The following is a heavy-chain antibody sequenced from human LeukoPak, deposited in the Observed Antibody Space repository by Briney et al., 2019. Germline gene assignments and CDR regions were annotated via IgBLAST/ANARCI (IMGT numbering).Heavy chain of an antibody. V-gene: IGHV1-69*04. CDR1: GGTFSSYA. D-gene: IGHD3-22*01. Sequence: ASVKVSCKASGGTFSSYAISWVRQAAGQGVEWMGRIIPILGIANYAQKFQGRVTITADKSTSTAYMELSSLRSEDTAVYYCARDYYDSSGKRNYYYYGMDGWGQATTVTVSS. J-gene: IGHJ6*02. CDR3: ARDYYDSSGKRNYYYYGMDG. CDR2: IIPILGIA.